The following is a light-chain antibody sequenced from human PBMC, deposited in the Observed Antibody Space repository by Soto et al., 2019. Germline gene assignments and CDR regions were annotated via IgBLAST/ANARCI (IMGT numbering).Light chain of an antibody. CDR1: SSNIGAGYD. V-gene: IGLV1-40*01. Sequence: QSVLTQPPSVSGAPGQRGTISRSGSSSNIGAGYDVHWYQQLPGTAPKLLIYGNSNRPSGVPDRFSGSKSGTSASLAITGLQAEDEADYYCQSYDGSRSGWVFGGGTQLTVL. CDR2: GNS. CDR3: QSYDGSRSGWV. J-gene: IGLJ3*02.